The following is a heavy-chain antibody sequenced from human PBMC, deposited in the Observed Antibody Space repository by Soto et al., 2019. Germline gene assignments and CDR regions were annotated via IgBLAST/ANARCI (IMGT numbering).Heavy chain of an antibody. J-gene: IGHJ6*02. Sequence: QVQLVQSGAEVKKPGASVKVSCKASGYTFTSYGISWVRQAPGQGLEWMGWISAYNGNTNYAQKLQGRVTMTTDTSTSTAYMELRSLRSDDTAVYYCARDQSKYSSSWFYYYGMDVWGQGTTVTVSS. V-gene: IGHV1-18*04. CDR3: ARDQSKYSSSWFYYYGMDV. D-gene: IGHD6-13*01. CDR2: ISAYNGNT. CDR1: GYTFTSYG.